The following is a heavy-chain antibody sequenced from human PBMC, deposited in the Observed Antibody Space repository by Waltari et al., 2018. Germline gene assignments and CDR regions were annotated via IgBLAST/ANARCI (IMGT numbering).Heavy chain of an antibody. Sequence: SCAASGFTFSSYWMHWVRQAPGKGLVWVSRINSDGSSTSYADSVKGRFTISRDNAKNTLYLQMNSLRAEDTAVYYCARVPIAVAALYWGQGTLVTVSS. CDR2: INSDGSST. V-gene: IGHV3-74*01. D-gene: IGHD6-19*01. J-gene: IGHJ4*02. CDR1: GFTFSSYW. CDR3: ARVPIAVAALY.